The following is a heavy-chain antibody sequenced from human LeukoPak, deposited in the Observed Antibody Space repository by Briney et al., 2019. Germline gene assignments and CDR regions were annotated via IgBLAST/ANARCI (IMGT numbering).Heavy chain of an antibody. CDR2: IYPGDSDT. CDR3: ARGLDVDTAMADVFDH. J-gene: IGHJ4*02. Sequence: GESLKISCKGSGYSFTSYWIGWVRQMPGKGLEWMGIIYPGDSDTRYSPSFQGQVTISADKSISTAYLQWSSLKASDTAMYYCARGLDVDTAMADVFDHWGQGTLVTVSS. CDR1: GYSFTSYW. D-gene: IGHD5-18*01. V-gene: IGHV5-51*01.